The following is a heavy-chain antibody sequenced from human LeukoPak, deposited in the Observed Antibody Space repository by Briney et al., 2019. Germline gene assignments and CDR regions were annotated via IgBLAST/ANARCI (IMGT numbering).Heavy chain of an antibody. CDR2: ISSSSSYT. D-gene: IGHD6-13*01. CDR1: GFTFSDYY. CDR3: ARVEQQLANFDY. Sequence: KPGGALRLSCAASGFTFSDYYMSWIRQAPGKGLEWVSYISSSSSYTNYADSVKGRFTISRDNAKNSLYLQMNSLRAEDTAVYYCARVEQQLANFDYWGQGTLVTVSS. J-gene: IGHJ4*02. V-gene: IGHV3-11*06.